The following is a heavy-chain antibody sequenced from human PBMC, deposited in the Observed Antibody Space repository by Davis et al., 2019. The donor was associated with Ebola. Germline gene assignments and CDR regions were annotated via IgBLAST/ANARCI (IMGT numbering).Heavy chain of an antibody. CDR3: ARVRCGGDCGPDYFDY. D-gene: IGHD2-21*01. Sequence: AASVKVSCKASGYTFTSYAMHWVRQAPGQRLEWMGWINAGNGNTKYSQKFQGRVTMTTDKSTSTAYMELRSLRSDDTAVYYCARVRCGGDCGPDYFDYWGQGTLVTVSS. CDR1: GYTFTSYA. CDR2: INAGNGNT. J-gene: IGHJ4*02. V-gene: IGHV1-3*01.